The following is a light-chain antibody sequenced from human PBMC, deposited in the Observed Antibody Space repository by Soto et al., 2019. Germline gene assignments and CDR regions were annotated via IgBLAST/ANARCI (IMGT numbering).Light chain of an antibody. Sequence: EIVSTQSPATLSVSPGERATLSCRASQSVSSNLAWYQQKTGQDPRLLIYGASTRATGIKDRFSGSGYGKDFNLKIRSIENEELAVYDCKKRSNWKITVGKGPRLEIK. CDR2: GAS. J-gene: IGKJ5*01. V-gene: IGKV3-15*01. CDR3: KKRSNWKIT. CDR1: QSVSSN.